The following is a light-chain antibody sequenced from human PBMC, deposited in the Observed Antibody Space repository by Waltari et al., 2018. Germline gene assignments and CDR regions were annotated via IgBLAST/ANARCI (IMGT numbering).Light chain of an antibody. CDR3: QQYGNSPPTWT. Sequence: ELVLTQSPGTLALSPGESATLSSRAIQSVGSSYLAWYQQKPGQAPRPLMYGASTRASGVPDRVSGSGSGTDFTLTISRLEPEDFAVYYCQQYGNSPPTWTFGQGTKVEIK. CDR1: QSVGSSY. CDR2: GAS. V-gene: IGKV3-20*01. J-gene: IGKJ1*01.